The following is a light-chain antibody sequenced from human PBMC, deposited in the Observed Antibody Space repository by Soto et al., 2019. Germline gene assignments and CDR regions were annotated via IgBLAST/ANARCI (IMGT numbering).Light chain of an antibody. CDR2: KAS. V-gene: IGKV1-5*03. Sequence: DIQMTQSPSTLSASVGDRVTITCRASQSISSWLAWYQQKPGKAPKLLINKASSLESGVPSRFSGSGSGTEFTLTFSSLQPDDFATYYCQHFNSYPWTFGQGTKVDIK. CDR3: QHFNSYPWT. J-gene: IGKJ1*01. CDR1: QSISSW.